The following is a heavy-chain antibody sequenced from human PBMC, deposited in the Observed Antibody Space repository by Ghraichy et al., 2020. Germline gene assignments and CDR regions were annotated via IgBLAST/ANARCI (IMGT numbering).Heavy chain of an antibody. J-gene: IGHJ5*02. CDR2: ISWDSSGI. D-gene: IGHD3-10*01. Sequence: GGSLRLSCVASGFVFDDYAMHWVRQAPGKGLEWVSSISWDSSGIIYEESLKGRFTTSRDNAKNSLFLQIETLRPEDTAVYYCAKGSGSYQRGGWLDPWGQGTLVTVSS. CDR3: AKGSGSYQRGGWLDP. CDR1: GFVFDDYA. V-gene: IGHV3-9*01.